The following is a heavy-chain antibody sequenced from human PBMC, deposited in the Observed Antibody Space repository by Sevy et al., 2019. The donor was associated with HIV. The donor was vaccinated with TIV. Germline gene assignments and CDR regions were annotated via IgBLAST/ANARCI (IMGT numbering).Heavy chain of an antibody. J-gene: IGHJ4*02. CDR3: ARVLRGYSYGHFDY. CDR2: IYYSGST. Sequence: SETLSLTCTVSGGSVSSGSYYWSWIRQPPGKRQEWIGYIYYSGSTNYNPSLKSRVTISVDTSKNQFSLKLSSVTAADTAVYYCARVLRGYSYGHFDYWGQGTLVTVSS. CDR1: GGSVSSGSYY. D-gene: IGHD5-18*01. V-gene: IGHV4-61*01.